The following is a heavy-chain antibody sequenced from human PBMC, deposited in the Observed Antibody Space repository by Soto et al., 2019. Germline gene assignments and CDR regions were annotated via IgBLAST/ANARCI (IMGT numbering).Heavy chain of an antibody. D-gene: IGHD3-3*01. CDR3: ARDPLSKYYDFWSGYLEGGGYFDY. Sequence: GGSLRLSCAASGFTFSSYAMHWVRQAPGKGLEWVAVISYDGSNKYYADSVKGRFTISRDNSKNTLYLQMNSLRAEDTAVYYCARDPLSKYYDFWSGYLEGGGYFDYWGQGTLVTVSS. CDR1: GFTFSSYA. CDR2: ISYDGSNK. V-gene: IGHV3-30-3*01. J-gene: IGHJ4*02.